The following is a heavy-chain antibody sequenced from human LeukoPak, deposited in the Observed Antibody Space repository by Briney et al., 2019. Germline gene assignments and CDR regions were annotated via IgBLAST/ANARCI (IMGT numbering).Heavy chain of an antibody. V-gene: IGHV4-30-4*01. Sequence: SQTLSLTCTVSGGSISSGDYYWSWIRQPPGKGLEWIGYIYYSGSTYYNPSLKSRVTISVDTSKNQFSLKLSSVTAADTAVYYCARMNKILTVNYYYYGMDVWGQGTTVTVSS. CDR3: ARMNKILTVNYYYYGMDV. CDR2: IYYSGST. D-gene: IGHD3-9*01. CDR1: GGSISSGDYY. J-gene: IGHJ6*02.